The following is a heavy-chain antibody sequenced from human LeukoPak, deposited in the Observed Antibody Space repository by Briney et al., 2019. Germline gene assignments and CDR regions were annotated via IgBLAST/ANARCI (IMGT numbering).Heavy chain of an antibody. CDR3: ARPLSGYYSTDAFDI. D-gene: IGHD3-22*01. CDR2: INPNSGGT. J-gene: IGHJ3*02. Sequence: ASVKVSCKASGYTFTGYYMHWVRQAPGQGLEWMGWINPNSGGTNYAQKFQGRVTMTRDTSISTAYMELSSLRSEDTAVYYCARPLSGYYSTDAFDIWGQGTMVTVPS. CDR1: GYTFTGYY. V-gene: IGHV1-2*02.